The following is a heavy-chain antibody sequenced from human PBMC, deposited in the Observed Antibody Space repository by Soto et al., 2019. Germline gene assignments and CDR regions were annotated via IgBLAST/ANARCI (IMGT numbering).Heavy chain of an antibody. Sequence: QVQLQESGPGLVKPSGTLSLTCAVSGGSISSSNWWSWVRQPPGKGLEWIGEIYHSGSTNYNPSLNSRVTISVDKSKNQFSLKLSSVTAADTAVYYCARVDSSSWYDYYYYGMDVWGQGTTVTVSS. CDR1: GGSISSSNW. CDR2: IYHSGST. D-gene: IGHD6-13*01. V-gene: IGHV4-4*02. CDR3: ARVDSSSWYDYYYYGMDV. J-gene: IGHJ6*02.